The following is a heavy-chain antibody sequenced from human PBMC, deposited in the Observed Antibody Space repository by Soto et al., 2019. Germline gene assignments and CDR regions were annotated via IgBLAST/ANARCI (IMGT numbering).Heavy chain of an antibody. D-gene: IGHD5-18*01. CDR2: INHSGST. Sequence: PSETLSLTCDVYGGSFSGYYWSWIRQPPGKGLEWIGEINHSGSTNYNPSLKSRTTISAHTSKNQLSLKVSSVTAADTAVYYCARGGGYSFGFDYYSGMDVWDQGTTVTVSS. J-gene: IGHJ6*02. V-gene: IGHV4-34*01. CDR3: ARGGGYSFGFDYYSGMDV. CDR1: GGSFSGYY.